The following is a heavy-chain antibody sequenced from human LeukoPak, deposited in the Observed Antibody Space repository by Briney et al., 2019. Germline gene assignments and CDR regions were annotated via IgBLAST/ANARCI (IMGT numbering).Heavy chain of an antibody. J-gene: IGHJ4*02. CDR3: AKEQPYMIVVLTAFDY. CDR2: ISGSGGST. Sequence: GGSLRLSCAASGFTFSSCAMSWVRQAPGKGLEWVSAISGSGGSTYYADSVKGRFTISRDNSKNTLYLQMNSLRAEDTAVYYCAKEQPYMIVVLTAFDYWGQGTLVTVSS. V-gene: IGHV3-23*01. D-gene: IGHD3-22*01. CDR1: GFTFSSCA.